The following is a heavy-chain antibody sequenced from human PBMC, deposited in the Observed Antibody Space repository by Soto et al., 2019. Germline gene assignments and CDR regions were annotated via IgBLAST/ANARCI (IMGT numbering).Heavy chain of an antibody. CDR2: ISAYNGNT. D-gene: IGHD3-22*01. CDR3: ARVPSQSYYYDGSGYRHLDY. CDR1: GYTFTSYG. J-gene: IGHJ4*02. V-gene: IGHV1-18*01. Sequence: ASVKVSCKASGYTFTSYGISWVRQAPGQGLERMGWISAYNGNTNYAQKLQGRVTMTTDTSTSTAYMELRSLRSDDTAVYYCARVPSQSYYYDGSGYRHLDYWGQGTLVTVSS.